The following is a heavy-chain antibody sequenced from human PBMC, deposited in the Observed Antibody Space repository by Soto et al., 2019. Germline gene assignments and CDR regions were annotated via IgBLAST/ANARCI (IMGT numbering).Heavy chain of an antibody. J-gene: IGHJ4*02. CDR1: GFTFSSYG. CDR2: IWYDGSNK. V-gene: IGHV3-33*01. D-gene: IGHD3-10*01. CDR3: AREDGSGSYYDLALNDY. Sequence: GGSLRLSCAASGFTFSSYGMHWVRQAPGKGLEWVAVIWYDGSNKYYADSVKGRFTISRDNSKNTLYLQMNSLRAEDTAVYYCAREDGSGSYYDLALNDYWGQGTLVTVSS.